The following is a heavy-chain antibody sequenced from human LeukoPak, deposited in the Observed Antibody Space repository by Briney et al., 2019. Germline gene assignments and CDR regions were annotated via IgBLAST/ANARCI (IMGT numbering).Heavy chain of an antibody. D-gene: IGHD3-22*01. CDR3: ARVRKAYYDSTDYWAELDNWFDP. V-gene: IGHV4-38-2*02. J-gene: IGHJ5*02. CDR1: GYSISTGYY. CDR2: IYDSRTT. Sequence: KASETLSLNCTGSGYSISTGYYWGWIRQPPGKGLGWIGSIYDSRTTAYNPSLKSRVTISVDTYKNHFALKLLSLNAADTDVCYCARVRKAYYDSTDYWAELDNWFDPWGQGTLVTVSS.